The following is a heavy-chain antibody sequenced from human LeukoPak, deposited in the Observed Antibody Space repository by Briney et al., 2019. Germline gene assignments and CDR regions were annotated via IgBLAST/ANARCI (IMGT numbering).Heavy chain of an antibody. J-gene: IGHJ3*02. CDR3: AREYDYGDYVWAFDI. D-gene: IGHD4-17*01. V-gene: IGHV4-38-2*02. CDR1: GYSISSGYY. CDR2: IYHSGST. Sequence: SETLSLICTVSGYSISSGYYWGGTRPPPGKGVEGSGNIYHSGSTYYNPSLKSRVTISVHTSKHHFSLKLSSVTAADTAVYYCAREYDYGDYVWAFDIWGQGTMVTVSS.